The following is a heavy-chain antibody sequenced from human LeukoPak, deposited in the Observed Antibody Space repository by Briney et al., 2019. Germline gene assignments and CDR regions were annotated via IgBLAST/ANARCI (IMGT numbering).Heavy chain of an antibody. V-gene: IGHV3-11*01. CDR2: ISSSGSTI. CDR1: GFTFSDYY. D-gene: IGHD6-6*01. J-gene: IGHJ6*02. CDR3: ARDASLRYYYGMDV. Sequence: GGSLRLSCAASGFTFSDYYMSWLRQASGKGLEWVSYISSSGSTIYYADSVKGRFTISRDNAKNSLYLQMNSLRAEDTAVYYCARDASLRYYYGMDVWGQGTTVTVSS.